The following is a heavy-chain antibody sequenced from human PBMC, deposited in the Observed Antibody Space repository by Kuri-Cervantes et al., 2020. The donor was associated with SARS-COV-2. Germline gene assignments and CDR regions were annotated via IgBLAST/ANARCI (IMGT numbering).Heavy chain of an antibody. CDR1: GFTFSSYS. CDR3: ARAISSWFDY. CDR2: ISSSSSTI. Sequence: GESLKISCAASGFTFSSYSTNWVRQAPGKGLEWVSYISSSSSTIYYADSVKGRFTISRDNAKNSLYLQMNSLRDEDTAVYYCARAISSWFDYWGQGTLVTVSS. V-gene: IGHV3-48*02. J-gene: IGHJ4*02. D-gene: IGHD6-13*01.